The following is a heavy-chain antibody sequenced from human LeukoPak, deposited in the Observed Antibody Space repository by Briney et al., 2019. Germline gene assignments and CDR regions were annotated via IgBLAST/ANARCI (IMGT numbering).Heavy chain of an antibody. J-gene: IGHJ4*02. D-gene: IGHD6-19*01. CDR3: ARRKYSSGWEYYFDY. CDR1: GYSFTSCW. Sequence: GESLKISCNGSGYSFTSCWIGWVRQMPGKGLERMGIIYPGDSDTRYSPSFQGQVTISADKSISTAYLQWSSLKASDTAMYYCARRKYSSGWEYYFDYWGQGTLVTVSS. V-gene: IGHV5-51*01. CDR2: IYPGDSDT.